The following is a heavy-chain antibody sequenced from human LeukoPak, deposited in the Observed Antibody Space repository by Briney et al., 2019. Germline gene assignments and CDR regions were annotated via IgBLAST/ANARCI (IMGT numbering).Heavy chain of an antibody. CDR2: IIPIFGTA. CDR1: GGTFSSYA. Sequence: GASVKVSCKASGGTFSSYAISWVRQAPGQGLEWMGGIIPIFGTANYAQKFQGRVTITADKSTSTAYMELSSLRSEDTAVYYCARLTGYCSSTSCYSIWGQGTMVTVSS. CDR3: ARLTGYCSSTSCYSI. V-gene: IGHV1-69*06. D-gene: IGHD2-2*01. J-gene: IGHJ3*02.